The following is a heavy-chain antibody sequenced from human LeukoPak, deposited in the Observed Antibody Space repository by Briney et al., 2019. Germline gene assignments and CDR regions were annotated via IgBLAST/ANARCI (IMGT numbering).Heavy chain of an antibody. V-gene: IGHV3-7*01. CDR1: GFTFSSYW. CDR3: ARVAGVGANKWIDY. D-gene: IGHD1-26*01. CDR2: IKQDGSEK. J-gene: IGHJ4*02. Sequence: GGSLRLSCAASGFTFSSYWMSWVRQAPGKGLEWVANIKQDGSEKYYVDSVKGRFTISRDNAKNSLYLQMNSLRAEDTAVYYCARVAGVGANKWIDYWGQGTLVTVSS.